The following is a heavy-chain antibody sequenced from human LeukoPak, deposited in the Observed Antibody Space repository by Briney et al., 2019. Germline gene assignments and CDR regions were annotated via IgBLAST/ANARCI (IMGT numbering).Heavy chain of an antibody. Sequence: GESLKISCMGSGYSFTNYWIGWVRQMPGKGLEWMGSIFPSDSDTRYSPSFQGQVTISADKFTSTAYLQWSSLKASDTAMYYCARPCSGGSCYSSYDAFDIWGQGTMVTVSS. CDR1: GYSFTNYW. CDR2: IFPSDSDT. D-gene: IGHD2-15*01. J-gene: IGHJ3*02. CDR3: ARPCSGGSCYSSYDAFDI. V-gene: IGHV5-51*01.